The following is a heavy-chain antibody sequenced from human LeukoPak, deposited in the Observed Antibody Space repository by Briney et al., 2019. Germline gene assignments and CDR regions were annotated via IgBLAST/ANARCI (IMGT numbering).Heavy chain of an antibody. CDR3: ARDPGRYSSSWYLDY. V-gene: IGHV4-59*01. CDR2: INYSGAT. Sequence: SETLSLTCTVSGGSINSYYWSWIRQPPGKGQEWIGYINYSGATNYNPSLKSRVTISRDTSKNQLSLNLSSVTAADTAVYYCARDPGRYSSSWYLDYWGQGTLVTVSP. D-gene: IGHD6-13*01. CDR1: GGSINSYY. J-gene: IGHJ4*02.